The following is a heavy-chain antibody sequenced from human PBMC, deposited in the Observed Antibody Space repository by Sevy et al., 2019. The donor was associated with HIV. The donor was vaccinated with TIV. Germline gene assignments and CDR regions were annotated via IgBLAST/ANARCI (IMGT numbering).Heavy chain of an antibody. J-gene: IGHJ4*02. CDR1: GDTFTNNY. Sequence: ASVKVSCKASGDTFTNNYMHWVRQAPGQGLEWMGIIDPSAGNASYAKRVQGRVTMTRDTSTSTLYMDLNSLRSEDTAVYYCVRADPAQHFDSWGQGTLVTVSS. CDR3: VRADPAQHFDS. CDR2: IDPSAGNA. V-gene: IGHV1-46*01.